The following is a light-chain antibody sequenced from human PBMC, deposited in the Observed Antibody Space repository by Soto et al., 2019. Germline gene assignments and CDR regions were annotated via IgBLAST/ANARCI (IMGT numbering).Light chain of an antibody. CDR2: DAS. CDR1: QDISNF. V-gene: IGKV1-33*01. Sequence: DLQMTQSPSSLSASVGDRVTITCQASQDISNFLNWYQQKPGKAPKLLIYDASNLETGVPSRFSGSGSGTDFSFTISSLQPEDIATYFCQQYENLPSFGPGTKVDIK. CDR3: QQYENLPS. J-gene: IGKJ3*01.